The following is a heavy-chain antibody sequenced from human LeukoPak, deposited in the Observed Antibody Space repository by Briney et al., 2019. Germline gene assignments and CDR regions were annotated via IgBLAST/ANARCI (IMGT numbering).Heavy chain of an antibody. Sequence: ASVKVSCKASGYTFTSYGISWARQAPGQGLEWMGWISAYNGNTNYAQKLQGRVTMTTDTSTSTAYMELRSLRSDDTAVYYCARGSTVLRYFGDVYWLDPWGQGTLVTVSS. CDR2: ISAYNGNT. J-gene: IGHJ5*02. CDR3: ARGSTVLRYFGDVYWLDP. CDR1: GYTFTSYG. V-gene: IGHV1-18*01. D-gene: IGHD3-9*01.